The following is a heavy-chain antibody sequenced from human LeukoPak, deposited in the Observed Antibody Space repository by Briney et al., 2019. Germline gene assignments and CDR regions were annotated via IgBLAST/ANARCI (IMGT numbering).Heavy chain of an antibody. V-gene: IGHV3-74*01. D-gene: IGHD2-15*01. CDR3: ARPDGGGYSSGFY. CDR1: GFTFSSYW. CDR2: INSDGSST. Sequence: GGSLRLSRAASGFTFSSYWMHWVRQVPGKGLVWVSRINSDGSSTSYADSVKGRFTISRDNAKNTLYLQMNSLRAEDTAVYYCARPDGGGYSSGFYWGQGTLVTVSS. J-gene: IGHJ1*01.